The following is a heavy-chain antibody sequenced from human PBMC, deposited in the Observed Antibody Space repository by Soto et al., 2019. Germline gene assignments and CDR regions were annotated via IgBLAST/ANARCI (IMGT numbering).Heavy chain of an antibody. CDR3: AKVRVGATLRYYYYYYGMDV. CDR2: ISYDGSNK. D-gene: IGHD1-26*01. Sequence: GGSLRLSCASSGLTFSSYGMHWVRQAPGKGLEWVAVISYDGSNKYYADSVKGRFTISRDNSKNTLYLQMNSLRAEDTAVYYCAKVRVGATLRYYYYYYGMDVWGQGTTVTVS. J-gene: IGHJ6*02. CDR1: GLTFSSYG. V-gene: IGHV3-30*18.